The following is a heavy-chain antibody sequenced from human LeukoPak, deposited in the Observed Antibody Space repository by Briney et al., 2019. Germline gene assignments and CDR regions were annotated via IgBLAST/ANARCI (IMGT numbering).Heavy chain of an antibody. V-gene: IGHV4-59*01. CDR3: ARGQLSRRAAAVPSLDY. Sequence: TSETLSLTCTVSDGSISSYYWSWIRQPPGKGLEWIGYIYYSGSTNYNPSLKSRVTISVDTSKNQFSLKLSSVTAADTAVYYCARGQLSRRAAAVPSLDYWGQGTLVTVSS. CDR2: IYYSGST. CDR1: DGSISSYY. D-gene: IGHD6-13*01. J-gene: IGHJ4*02.